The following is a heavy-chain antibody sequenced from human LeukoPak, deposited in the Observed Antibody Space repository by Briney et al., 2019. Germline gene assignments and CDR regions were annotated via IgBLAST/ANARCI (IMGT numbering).Heavy chain of an antibody. CDR3: ARGPFIAVAVYYFDY. J-gene: IGHJ4*02. CDR1: GFTFSSYG. V-gene: IGHV3-33*01. CDR2: IWYDGSNK. D-gene: IGHD6-19*01. Sequence: GRSLRLSCAASGFTFSSYGMHWVRQAPGKGLEWVAVIWYDGSNKYYADSVKGRFTISRDNSKNTLYLQMNSLRAEDTAVYYCARGPFIAVAVYYFDYWGQGTLVTVSS.